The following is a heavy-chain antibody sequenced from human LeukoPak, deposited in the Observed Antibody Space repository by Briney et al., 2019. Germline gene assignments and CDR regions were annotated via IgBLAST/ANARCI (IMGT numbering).Heavy chain of an antibody. CDR2: IKQDGSEK. J-gene: IGHJ4*02. CDR3: ARDQWQWLGHFDY. V-gene: IGHV3-7*04. D-gene: IGHD6-19*01. Sequence: GGSLRLSCAASGFSFSNYWMSWVRQAPGKGLEWVANIKQDGSEKYYVDSVKGRFTISRDNAKNSLFLQMNSLRAEDTAVYYCARDQWQWLGHFDYWGQGTLITVSS. CDR1: GFSFSNYW.